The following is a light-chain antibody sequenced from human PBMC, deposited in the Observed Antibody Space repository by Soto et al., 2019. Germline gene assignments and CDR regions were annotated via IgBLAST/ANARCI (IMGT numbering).Light chain of an antibody. J-gene: IGKJ3*01. CDR3: QQYGRSPFT. V-gene: IGKV3-20*01. CDR1: QSVNLNY. CDR2: GAS. Sequence: EIVLTQSPGTLSLSPGERATLSCRASQSVNLNYLAWYQQKPGQPPRLLIYGASSRATGIPDRFSGSGSGTEFTLTVSRLEPEDFAVYYCQQYGRSPFTFGPGTKVDIK.